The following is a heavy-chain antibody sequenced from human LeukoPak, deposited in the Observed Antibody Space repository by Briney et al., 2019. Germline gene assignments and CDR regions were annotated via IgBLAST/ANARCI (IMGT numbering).Heavy chain of an antibody. CDR2: IYYSGST. CDR3: AREQLVRGDFAY. V-gene: IGHV4-39*07. D-gene: IGHD6-13*01. CDR1: GGSISSSSYY. J-gene: IGHJ4*02. Sequence: SETLSLTCTVAGGSISSSSYYWGWIRQPPGKGLEWIGSIYYSGSTYYNPSLKSRVTISVDTSKNQFSLKLSSVTAADTAVYYCAREQLVRGDFAYWGQGTLVTVSS.